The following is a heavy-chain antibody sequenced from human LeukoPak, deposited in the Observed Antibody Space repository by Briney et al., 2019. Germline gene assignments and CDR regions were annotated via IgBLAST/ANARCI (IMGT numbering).Heavy chain of an antibody. CDR3: AREKVTTQRGSYMDV. J-gene: IGHJ6*03. Sequence: GASVKVSCKASGGTFSSYAISWVRQAPGQGLEWMGSIIPIFGTANYAQKFQGRVTITADKSTSTAYMELSSLRSEDTAVYYCAREKVTTQRGSYMDVWGKGTTVTVSS. CDR2: IIPIFGTA. D-gene: IGHD4-17*01. CDR1: GGTFSSYA. V-gene: IGHV1-69*06.